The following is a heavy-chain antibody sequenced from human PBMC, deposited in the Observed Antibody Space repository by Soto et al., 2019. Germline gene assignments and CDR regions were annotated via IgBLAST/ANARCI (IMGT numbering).Heavy chain of an antibody. CDR1: GFTFSGSA. Sequence: EVQLVESGGGLVQPGGSLKLSCAASGFTFSGSAMHWVRQASGKGLEWVGRIRSKANSYATAYAASVKGRFTISRDDSKNTTYLQMTRLKPGDTSGYYCTRRGVGATTGHYWGQGTLVTVSS. V-gene: IGHV3-73*01. CDR2: IRSKANSYAT. CDR3: TRRGVGATTGHY. D-gene: IGHD1-26*01. J-gene: IGHJ4*02.